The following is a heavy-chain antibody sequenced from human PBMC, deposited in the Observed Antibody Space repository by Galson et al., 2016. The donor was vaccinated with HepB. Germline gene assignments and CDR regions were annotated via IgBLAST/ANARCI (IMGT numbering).Heavy chain of an antibody. J-gene: IGHJ4*01. CDR2: IFHSGNT. CDR3: ASGVAMTTYFDY. CDR1: GDPIRSLKW. Sequence: SETLSLTCAVSGDPIRSLKWWSWVRQTPNMGLEWIGEIFHSGNTDYNPSLESRVTISVDKSKNQFSLHLSSVTAADTAIYYCASGVAMTTYFDYWGHGILVTVSS. D-gene: IGHD3-3*01. V-gene: IGHV4-4*02.